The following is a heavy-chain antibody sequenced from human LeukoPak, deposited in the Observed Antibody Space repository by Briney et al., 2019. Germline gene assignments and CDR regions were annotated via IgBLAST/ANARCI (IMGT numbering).Heavy chain of an antibody. CDR3: ARLTLHCSGGSCYRGAFDS. Sequence: SETLSLTCTVSGGSTGSDYWSWIRQPPGKGLEWIAYVYYSGVTSYNPSLKSRVAISIDTSKNQFSLNLSSVTAADTAVYYCARLTLHCSGGSCYRGAFDSWGQGTLVTVSS. V-gene: IGHV4-59*08. CDR2: VYYSGVT. J-gene: IGHJ4*02. D-gene: IGHD2-15*01. CDR1: GGSTGSDY.